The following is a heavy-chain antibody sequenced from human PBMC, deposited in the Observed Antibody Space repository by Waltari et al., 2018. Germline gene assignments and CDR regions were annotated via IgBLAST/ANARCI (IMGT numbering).Heavy chain of an antibody. CDR2: ISSGGDTT. CDR3: AKSGGPHDFWNWFDP. D-gene: IGHD3-3*01. CDR1: GFTFSSFA. V-gene: IGHV3-23*04. Sequence: EVLLVESGGGLVHPGGSLRLACGASGFTFSSFAMNWLRQAPGKGLEWVSGISSGGDTTYSHGSVKGRFTISRDNRGSTLFLQMDSLRADDSAVYYCAKSGGPHDFWNWFDPWGQGTL. J-gene: IGHJ5*02.